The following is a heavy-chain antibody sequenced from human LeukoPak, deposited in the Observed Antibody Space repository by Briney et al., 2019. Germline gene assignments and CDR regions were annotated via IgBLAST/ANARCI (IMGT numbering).Heavy chain of an antibody. CDR1: GYTFTSYY. Sequence: ASVKVSCKASGYTFTSYYMHWVRQAPGQGLEWMGIINPSGGSTRCAEKFQGRVTMTRDTSTSTDYMELSSLRSEDTALYSCARDDYGAHAGFDPWGQGTLVTVSS. V-gene: IGHV1-46*01. D-gene: IGHD4-17*01. CDR2: INPSGGST. J-gene: IGHJ5*02. CDR3: ARDDYGAHAGFDP.